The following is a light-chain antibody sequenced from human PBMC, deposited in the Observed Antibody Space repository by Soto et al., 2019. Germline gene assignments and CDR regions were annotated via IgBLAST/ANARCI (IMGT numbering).Light chain of an antibody. CDR3: SSYTSSGTRYV. CDR1: SSDVGGSNY. J-gene: IGLJ1*01. Sequence: QSALTQPPSVSGSPGQSITISCTGTSSDVGGSNYVSWYQQHPGKAPKLMIYDVRNRPSGISNRFSGSKSGNTASLTISGLEAEDEAEYYCSSYTSSGTRYVFGTGTKLTVL. CDR2: DVR. V-gene: IGLV2-14*01.